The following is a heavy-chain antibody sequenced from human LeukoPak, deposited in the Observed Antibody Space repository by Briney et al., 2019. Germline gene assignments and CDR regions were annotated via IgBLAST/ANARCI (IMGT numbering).Heavy chain of an antibody. CDR2: INPNSGGT. Sequence: ASVKVSCKASGYTFTGYYIHWVRQAPGQGLEWMGWINPNSGGTNYAQKFQGRVTMTRDTSISTAYMELSRLRSDDTALYYCVSGNYYDSSGYYSGSDWGQGTLVTVSS. CDR3: VSGNYYDSSGYYSGSD. V-gene: IGHV1-2*02. D-gene: IGHD3-22*01. J-gene: IGHJ4*02. CDR1: GYTFTGYY.